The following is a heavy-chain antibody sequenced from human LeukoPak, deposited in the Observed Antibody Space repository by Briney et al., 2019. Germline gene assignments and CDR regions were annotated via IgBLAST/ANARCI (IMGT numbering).Heavy chain of an antibody. Sequence: GGSLRLSCAASGFTFSTFDMHWVRQATGKGLEWVSAIGAGGDTYYPGSVKGRFTISRENARNSLYLQMNSLRAEDTAVYYCARDHSSGWYSDYFDYWGQGTLVTVSS. CDR2: IGAGGDT. D-gene: IGHD6-19*01. CDR1: GFTFSTFD. CDR3: ARDHSSGWYSDYFDY. J-gene: IGHJ4*02. V-gene: IGHV3-13*04.